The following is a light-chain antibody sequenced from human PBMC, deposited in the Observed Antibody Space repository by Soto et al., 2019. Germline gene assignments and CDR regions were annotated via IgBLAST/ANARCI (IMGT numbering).Light chain of an antibody. Sequence: QSVLTQPPSASGTPGQRVTISCSGSYSNIGTNTVNWYQQVPGAAPKLLIYNENQLPSGVPDRFSGSKSGTSASLAIGGLQSEDEADYYCAAWDGSLNVVLFGGGTKVTVL. V-gene: IGLV1-44*01. J-gene: IGLJ3*02. CDR2: NEN. CDR3: AAWDGSLNVVL. CDR1: YSNIGTNT.